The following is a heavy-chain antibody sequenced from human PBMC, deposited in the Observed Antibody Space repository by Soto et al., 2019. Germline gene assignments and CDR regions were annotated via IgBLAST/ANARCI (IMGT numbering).Heavy chain of an antibody. V-gene: IGHV3-23*01. CDR2: ITAATGTT. CDR1: GFTFGSYG. J-gene: IGHJ6*02. Sequence: GGSLRLSCAASGFTFGSYGMTWVRQAPGKGLECVSGITAATGTTYYADSVKGRFTISRDLSTNTLFLQMNSLRAADSAVYYCPKAKGRSNFYYSGLDVWGQGTTVTVSS. CDR3: PKAKGRSNFYYSGLDV. D-gene: IGHD1-26*01.